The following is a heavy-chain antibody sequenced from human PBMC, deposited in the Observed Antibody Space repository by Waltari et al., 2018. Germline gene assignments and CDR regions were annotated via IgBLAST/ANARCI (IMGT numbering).Heavy chain of an antibody. CDR1: GFTFDDYA. CDR2: ISWDGGST. V-gene: IGHV3-43D*04. CDR3: AKDSLRHSSGLFDY. J-gene: IGHJ4*02. Sequence: EVQLVESGGVVVQPGGSLRLSCAASGFTFDDYAMHWVRQAPGKGLEWVSLISWDGGSTYYADSVKGRFTISRDNSKNSLYLQMNSLRAEDTALYYCAKDSLRHSSGLFDYWGQGTLVTVSS. D-gene: IGHD6-19*01.